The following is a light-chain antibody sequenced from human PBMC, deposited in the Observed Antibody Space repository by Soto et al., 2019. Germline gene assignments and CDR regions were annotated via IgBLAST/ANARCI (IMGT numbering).Light chain of an antibody. V-gene: IGLV1-51*02. CDR3: GTWDSSLSVWV. CDR1: SSNIGNNY. Sequence: QLVLTQPPSVSAAPGQKVTISCSGSSSNIGNNYVSWYQQLPGTAPKLLIYENNKRPSGIPDRFSGSKSGTSATLGITGLQTGDEADYYCGTWDSSLSVWVFGGGTKLTVL. CDR2: ENN. J-gene: IGLJ3*02.